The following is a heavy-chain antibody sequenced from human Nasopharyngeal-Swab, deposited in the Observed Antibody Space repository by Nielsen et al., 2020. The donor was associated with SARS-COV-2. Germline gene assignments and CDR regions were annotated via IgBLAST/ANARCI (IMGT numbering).Heavy chain of an antibody. Sequence: SATLSLTCSVSGVSISSSNYYWGWIRQPPGKGLEWIAGLYYSGFTYYNPSLKSRVTISVDTSKNQISLKLSSVTAADTAVYYCARRTEYRASYYLGGYFDYWGQGTLVTVSS. CDR2: LYYSGFT. CDR3: ARRTEYRASYYLGGYFDY. D-gene: IGHD1-26*01. CDR1: GVSISSSNYY. V-gene: IGHV4-39*01. J-gene: IGHJ4*02.